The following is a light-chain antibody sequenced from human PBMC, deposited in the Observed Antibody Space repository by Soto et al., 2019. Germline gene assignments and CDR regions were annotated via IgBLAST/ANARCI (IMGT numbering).Light chain of an antibody. CDR2: EVT. CDR3: SSYTGSTSYV. J-gene: IGLJ1*01. V-gene: IGLV2-14*01. CDR1: SSDVGGYNS. Sequence: QSVLTQPASVSGSRGQSITISCTGTSSDVGGYNSVSWYQLHPGKAPKLIIYEVTNRPSGVSHRFSGSKSGNTASLTISGLQAEDETDYYCSSYTGSTSYVFGTGTKVTVL.